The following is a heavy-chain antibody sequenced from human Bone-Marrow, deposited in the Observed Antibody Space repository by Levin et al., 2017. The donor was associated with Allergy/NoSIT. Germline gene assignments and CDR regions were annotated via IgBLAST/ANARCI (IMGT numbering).Heavy chain of an antibody. CDR1: GFTLNSYA. J-gene: IGHJ4*02. D-gene: IGHD3-22*01. V-gene: IGHV3-30-3*01. CDR3: AREYYFDTSGFSPIDY. CDR2: LSYDGYSK. Sequence: PGGSLRLSCAASGFTLNSYAMHWVRQAPGKGLEWVAVLSYDGYSKYYADSVQGRFTLSRDSSNNTLYLQMNTLRADDTAIYYCAREYYFDTSGFSPIDYWGQGTLVTVSS.